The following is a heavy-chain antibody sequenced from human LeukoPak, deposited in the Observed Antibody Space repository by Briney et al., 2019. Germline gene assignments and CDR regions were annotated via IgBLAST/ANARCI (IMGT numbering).Heavy chain of an antibody. CDR1: GAYVSSGSYY. CDR2: IYYSGST. D-gene: IGHD4-17*01. J-gene: IGHJ4*02. Sequence: SETLSLTCTVSGAYVSSGSYYWTWIRQPPGKGLEWIGYIYYSGSTNYNPSLESRVAISLDTSKNHFSLNMISVTAADTAVYFCAIDQYGDFAFDYWGQGVLVTVSS. V-gene: IGHV4-61*01. CDR3: AIDQYGDFAFDY.